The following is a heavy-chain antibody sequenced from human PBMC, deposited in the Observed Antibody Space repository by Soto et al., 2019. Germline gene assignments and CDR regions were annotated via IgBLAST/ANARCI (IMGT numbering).Heavy chain of an antibody. V-gene: IGHV1-2*02. Sequence: ASVKVSCKTSGYTFTDYYTHWVRQAPGQGLEWMGWMNPKSGGAYFAQKFQGRVTLTRDTSIGTAYIEVNSLTSDDTAVYFCTRENIINNDGLYDAFDIWGQGTPVTVSS. D-gene: IGHD3-10*01. J-gene: IGHJ3*02. CDR1: GYTFTDYY. CDR2: MNPKSGGA. CDR3: TRENIINNDGLYDAFDI.